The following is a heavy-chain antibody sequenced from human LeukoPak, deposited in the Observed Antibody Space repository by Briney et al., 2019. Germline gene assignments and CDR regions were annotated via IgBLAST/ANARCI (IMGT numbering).Heavy chain of an antibody. V-gene: IGHV4-59*08. Sequence: SETLSLTCTVSGDSISTFYWSWIRQPPGKGLEWIGYIYYGASGNYNPSLKSRVTISLDRPKNRFSLKLTSVTAAGTAVYYCARRGTDNYFDSWGHGTLVTVSS. CDR1: GDSISTFY. CDR3: ARRGTDNYFDS. J-gene: IGHJ4*01. CDR2: IYYGASG.